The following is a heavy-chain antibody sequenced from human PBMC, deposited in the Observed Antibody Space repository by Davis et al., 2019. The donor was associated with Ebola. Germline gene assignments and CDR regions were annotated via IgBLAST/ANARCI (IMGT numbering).Heavy chain of an antibody. CDR3: TRHVSGDFWYFDL. CDR2: IYRDGRT. J-gene: IGHJ2*01. Sequence: GGSLRLSCAASGFTFSSYAMTWARQAPGKGLEWVSVIYRDGRTYHADSVKGRFTISRDNSKNTVYLQMNSLRAEDTAVYYCTRHVSGDFWYFDLWGRGTLVTVSS. V-gene: IGHV3-66*04. D-gene: IGHD4-17*01. CDR1: GFTFSSYA.